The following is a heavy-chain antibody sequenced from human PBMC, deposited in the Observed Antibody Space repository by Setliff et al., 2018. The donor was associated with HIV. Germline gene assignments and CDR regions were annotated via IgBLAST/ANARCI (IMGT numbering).Heavy chain of an antibody. CDR3: ARDFGGYCSSMSCPGLFDP. CDR2: INPNNGGT. J-gene: IGHJ5*02. V-gene: IGHV1-2*02. Sequence: GASVKVSCKASGYSFTSYGVSWVRQAPGQGLEWMGWINPNNGGTNYAQKFQGRVTMTRDTSISTAYMELSRLRSDDTAVYYCARDFGGYCSSMSCPGLFDPWGQGTLVTVSS. D-gene: IGHD2-2*01. CDR1: GYSFTSYG.